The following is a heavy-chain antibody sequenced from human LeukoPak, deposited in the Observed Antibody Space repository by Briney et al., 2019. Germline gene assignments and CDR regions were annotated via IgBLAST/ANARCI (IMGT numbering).Heavy chain of an antibody. J-gene: IGHJ3*02. D-gene: IGHD3-9*01. CDR2: ISNSDSPI. CDR1: GFTFSDYY. V-gene: IGHV3-11*01. Sequence: GGSLRLSCAASGFTFSDYYMSWIRQAPGKGLEWVSYISNSDSPIYYADSVKGRFTISRDNAKNSLYLQMNSLRAEDTALYYCAKQTELRYFVSGAFDIWGQGTMVTVSS. CDR3: AKQTELRYFVSGAFDI.